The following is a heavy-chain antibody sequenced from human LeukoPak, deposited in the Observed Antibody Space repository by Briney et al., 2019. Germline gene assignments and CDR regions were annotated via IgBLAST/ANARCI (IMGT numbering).Heavy chain of an antibody. Sequence: GGSLRLSCAASGFTVSSNYMSWVRQAPGKGLEWVSVIYSGGSTYYADSVKGRFTISRDNSKNTLYLQMNSLRAEDTAVYYCARDLLYGSGSKRWGQGTLVTVSS. CDR3: ARDLLYGSGSKR. V-gene: IGHV3-66*01. CDR2: IYSGGST. J-gene: IGHJ4*02. CDR1: GFTVSSNY. D-gene: IGHD3-10*01.